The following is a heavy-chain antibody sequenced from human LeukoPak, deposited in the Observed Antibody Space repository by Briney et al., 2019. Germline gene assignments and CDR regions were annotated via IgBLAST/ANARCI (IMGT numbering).Heavy chain of an antibody. Sequence: GGSLRLSCAASGFTFRNYVIHWVRQAPGKGLEWVAVTSSDLNVKLYADSVKGRFTISRDNAKNSLYLQMNSLRAEDTAVYYCARDKVAVAGLADYWGQGTLVTVSS. J-gene: IGHJ4*02. CDR2: TSSDLNVK. CDR3: ARDKVAVAGLADY. V-gene: IGHV3-30-3*01. D-gene: IGHD6-19*01. CDR1: GFTFRNYV.